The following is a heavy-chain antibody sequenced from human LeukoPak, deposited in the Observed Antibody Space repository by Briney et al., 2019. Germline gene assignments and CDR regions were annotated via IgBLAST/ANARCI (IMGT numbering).Heavy chain of an antibody. CDR1: GFTFSSYG. J-gene: IGHJ6*03. CDR2: ISASGGST. Sequence: PGGTLRLSCAGSGFTFSSYGMSWVRQAPGKGLEWVSSISASGGSTYYGDSVKGRFTISRDNSKNTLYLQMNSLRAEDTAIYYCAKNGDRGAYCTGGTCYPYFYYYMDVWGKGTTVTI. D-gene: IGHD2-15*01. CDR3: AKNGDRGAYCTGGTCYPYFYYYMDV. V-gene: IGHV3-23*01.